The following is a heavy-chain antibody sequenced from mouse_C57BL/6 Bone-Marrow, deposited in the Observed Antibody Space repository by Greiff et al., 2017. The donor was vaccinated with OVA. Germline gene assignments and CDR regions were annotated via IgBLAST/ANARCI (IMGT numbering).Heavy chain of an antibody. CDR2: IDPETGGT. CDR1: GYTFTDYE. Sequence: VKLVESGAELVRPGASVTLSCKASGYTFTDYEMHWVKQTPVHGLEWIGAIDPETGGTAYNQKFKGKAILTADKSSSTAYMELRSLTSEDSAVYYCTRTIYYGNWGYWGQGTTLTVSS. CDR3: TRTIYYGNWGY. D-gene: IGHD2-1*01. J-gene: IGHJ2*01. V-gene: IGHV1-15*01.